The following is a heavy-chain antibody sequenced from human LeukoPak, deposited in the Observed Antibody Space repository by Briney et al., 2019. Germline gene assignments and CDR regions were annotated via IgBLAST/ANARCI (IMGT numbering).Heavy chain of an antibody. D-gene: IGHD6-13*01. CDR2: IYSGGST. Sequence: GSLRLSCAASGFTVSSNYMSWVRQAPGKGLEWVSVIYSGGSTYYADSVKGRFTISRDNSKNTLYLQMNSLRAEDTAVYYCARVGSWYFSFDYWGQGTLVTVSS. CDR1: GFTVSSNY. CDR3: ARVGSWYFSFDY. V-gene: IGHV3-53*01. J-gene: IGHJ4*02.